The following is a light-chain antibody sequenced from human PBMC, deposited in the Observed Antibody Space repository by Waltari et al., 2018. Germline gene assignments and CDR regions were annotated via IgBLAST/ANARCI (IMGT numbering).Light chain of an antibody. CDR3: QQYFNWRVT. J-gene: IGKJ3*01. CDR2: AAS. V-gene: IGKV3-15*01. CDR1: QTVSDN. Sequence: EIEITQSPATLSVSPGERATLSCRASQTVSDNVAWYQQRPGQAPRLLIYAASTRASGIPARFSGSWSGTEFTLTIDSLQSEDFGLYYCQQYFNWRVTFGHGTKVETK.